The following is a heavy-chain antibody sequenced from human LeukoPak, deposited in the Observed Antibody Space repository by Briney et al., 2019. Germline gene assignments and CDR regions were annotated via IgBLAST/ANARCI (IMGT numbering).Heavy chain of an antibody. J-gene: IGHJ4*02. CDR2: INPNSGGT. Sequence: ASVKVSCKASGYTFTGYYMHWVRQAPGQGLEWMGWINPNSGGTNYAQKFQGRVTMTRDTSTSTVYMELSSLRSEDTAVYYCARDSPTESYYYDSTGFDYWGQGTLVTVSS. D-gene: IGHD3-22*01. CDR3: ARDSPTESYYYDSTGFDY. CDR1: GYTFTGYY. V-gene: IGHV1-2*02.